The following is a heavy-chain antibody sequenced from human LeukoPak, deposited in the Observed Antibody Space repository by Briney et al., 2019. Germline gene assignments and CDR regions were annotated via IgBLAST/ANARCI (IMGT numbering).Heavy chain of an antibody. CDR2: ISSTGSYI. D-gene: IGHD4-17*01. CDR1: GFTFSSDS. J-gene: IGHJ4*02. CDR3: ATHLDYGDYDSPFDY. V-gene: IGHV3-21*01. Sequence: PGGSLRLSCAASGFTFSSDSMNWVRQAPGKGLEWVSSISSTGSYIYYTDSVKGRFTISRDNAKNSLYLQMNSLRAEDTAVYYCATHLDYGDYDSPFDYWGQGTLVTVSS.